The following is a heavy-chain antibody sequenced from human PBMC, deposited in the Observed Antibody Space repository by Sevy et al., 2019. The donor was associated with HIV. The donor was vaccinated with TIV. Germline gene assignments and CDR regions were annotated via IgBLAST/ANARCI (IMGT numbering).Heavy chain of an antibody. J-gene: IGHJ4*02. CDR1: GFTFSSYG. V-gene: IGHV3-33*01. CDR2: IWFDGSNT. CDR3: ARDLECYDSGDYGPAFMPDY. D-gene: IGHD4-17*01. Sequence: GGSLRLSCAASGFTFSSYGMHWVRQGPGKGLEWVAVIWFDGSNTYYADSVKGRFTISRDIAKNTLNLQMNSLRAEDTAVYYCARDLECYDSGDYGPAFMPDYWGQGTLVTVSS.